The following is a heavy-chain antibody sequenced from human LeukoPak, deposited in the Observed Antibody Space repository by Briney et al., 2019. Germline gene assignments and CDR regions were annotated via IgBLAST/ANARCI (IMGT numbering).Heavy chain of an antibody. CDR2: ISGSGGST. V-gene: IGHV3-23*01. CDR1: GFTFSSYA. CDR3: AKEGGSIFGVAPYKRYYFDY. D-gene: IGHD3-3*01. J-gene: IGHJ4*02. Sequence: GGSLRLSCAASGFTFSSYAMSWVRQAPGKGLEWVSAISGSGGSTYYADSVKGRFTISRDNSKNTLYLQMNSLRAEDTAVYYCAKEGGSIFGVAPYKRYYFDYWGQGTLVTVSS.